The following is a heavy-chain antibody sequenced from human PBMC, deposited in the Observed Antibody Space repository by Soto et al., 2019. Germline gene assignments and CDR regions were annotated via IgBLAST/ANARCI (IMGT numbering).Heavy chain of an antibody. V-gene: IGHV4-39*01. Sequence: SETLSLTCTVSGGSISSSSYYWGWIRQPPGKGLEWIGSIYYSGSTYYNPSLKSRVTISVDTSKNQFSLKLSSVTAADTAVYYCARHPGYCSSTSCYTGFDPWGQGTLVTVSS. CDR2: IYYSGST. D-gene: IGHD2-2*02. J-gene: IGHJ5*02. CDR3: ARHPGYCSSTSCYTGFDP. CDR1: GGSISSSSYY.